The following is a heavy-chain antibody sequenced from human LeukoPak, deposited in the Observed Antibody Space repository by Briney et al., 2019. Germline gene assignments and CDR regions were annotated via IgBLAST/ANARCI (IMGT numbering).Heavy chain of an antibody. CDR1: GGSISSSSYY. CDR3: ARPVRSWRRVDY. D-gene: IGHD6-13*01. Sequence: SETLSLTCTVSGGSISSSSYYWGWIRQPPGKGLEWIGSIYYSGSTYYNPSLKSRVTISVDTSKNQFSLKLSSVTAADTAVYYCARPVRSWRRVDYWGQGTLVTVSS. CDR2: IYYSGST. V-gene: IGHV4-39*01. J-gene: IGHJ4*02.